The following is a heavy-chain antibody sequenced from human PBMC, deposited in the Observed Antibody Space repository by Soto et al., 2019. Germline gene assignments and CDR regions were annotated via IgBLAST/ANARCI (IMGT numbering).Heavy chain of an antibody. Sequence: GGSLRLSCAASGFTFSSYGMHWVRQAPGKGLEWVAVISYDGSNKYYADSVKGRFTISRDNSKNTLYLQMNSLRAEDTAVYYCAREGGGYCSGGSCYDYYYYYMDVWGKGTTVTVSS. J-gene: IGHJ6*03. V-gene: IGHV3-30*03. CDR3: AREGGGYCSGGSCYDYYYYYMDV. D-gene: IGHD2-15*01. CDR2: ISYDGSNK. CDR1: GFTFSSYG.